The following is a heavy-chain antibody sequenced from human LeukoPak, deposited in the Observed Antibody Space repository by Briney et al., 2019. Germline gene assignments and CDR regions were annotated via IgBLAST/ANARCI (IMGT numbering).Heavy chain of an antibody. D-gene: IGHD6-6*01. V-gene: IGHV4-61*08. CDR1: GGSISSGGYY. J-gene: IGHJ5*02. CDR2: IYYSGST. Sequence: PSQTLSLTCTVSGGSISSGGYYWSWIRQPPGKGLEWIGYIYYSGSTNYNPSLKSRVTISVDTSKNQFSLKLSSVTAADTAVYYCARQHGVAARNWFDPWGQGTLVTVSS. CDR3: ARQHGVAARNWFDP.